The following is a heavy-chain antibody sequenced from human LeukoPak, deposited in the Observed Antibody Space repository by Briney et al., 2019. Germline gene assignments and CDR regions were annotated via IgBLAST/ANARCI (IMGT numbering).Heavy chain of an antibody. D-gene: IGHD6-19*01. CDR1: GFTFSTYW. J-gene: IGHJ3*02. CDR2: ITLSGDNT. V-gene: IGHV3-21*01. CDR3: ARGSSGWLRDAFDI. Sequence: GGSLRLSFAASGFTFSTYWMSWVRQAPGKGLEWVSTITLSGDNTHYADSVKGRFTISRDNAKNSLYLQMDSLRAEDTAVNYCARGSSGWLRDAFDIWGQGTMVTVSS.